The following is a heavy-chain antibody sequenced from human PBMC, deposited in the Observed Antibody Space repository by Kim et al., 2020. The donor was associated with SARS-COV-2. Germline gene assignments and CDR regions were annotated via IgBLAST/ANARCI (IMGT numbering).Heavy chain of an antibody. V-gene: IGHV7-4-1*02. CDR1: GYTFTSYA. J-gene: IGHJ6*02. Sequence: ASVKVSCKASGYTFTSYAMNWVRQAPGQGLEWMGWINTNTGNPTYAQGFTGRFVFSLDTSVSTAYLQISSLKAEDTAVYYCASPGSSGSFYYYGMDVWGQGTTVTVSS. CDR3: ASPGSSGSFYYYGMDV. CDR2: INTNTGNP. D-gene: IGHD3-10*01.